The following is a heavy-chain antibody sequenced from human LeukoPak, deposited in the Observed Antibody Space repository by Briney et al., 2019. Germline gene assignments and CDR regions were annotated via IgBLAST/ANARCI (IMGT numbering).Heavy chain of an antibody. CDR2: IYYSGST. Sequence: PSETLSLTCTVSGGSISSSSYYWGWIRQPPGKGLVWIGSIYYSGSTYYNPSLKSRVTLSVDRSKNQFSLKLSSVTAADTAVYYCAGASTGTRWFDSWGRGTLVTVSS. CDR3: AGASTGTRWFDS. J-gene: IGHJ5*01. D-gene: IGHD1/OR15-1a*01. V-gene: IGHV4-39*07. CDR1: GGSISSSSYY.